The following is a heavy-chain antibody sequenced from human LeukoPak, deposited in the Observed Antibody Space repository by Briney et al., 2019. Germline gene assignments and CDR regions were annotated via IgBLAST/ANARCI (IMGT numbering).Heavy chain of an antibody. CDR3: ASGTTMVQGVIFAY. CDR2: IYSDGNT. Sequence: PGGSLRLSCAASGFTVSSNYMSWVRQAPGEGLAWVSVIYSDGNTFYADSVRGRFTISRDNSKNTLYLQMHSLRAEDTAVYYCASGTTMVQGVIFAYWGQGTLVTVSS. CDR1: GFTVSSNY. D-gene: IGHD3-10*01. J-gene: IGHJ4*02. V-gene: IGHV3-53*01.